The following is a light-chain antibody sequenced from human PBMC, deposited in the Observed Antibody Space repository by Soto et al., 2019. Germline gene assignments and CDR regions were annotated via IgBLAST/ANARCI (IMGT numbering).Light chain of an antibody. V-gene: IGKV3-15*01. Sequence: EIVLTQSPGTLSLSPGERATLSSRASQSVSSNLAWYQQKPGQAPRLLIYAASTRATGIPARFSGSGSGTEFTLTISSLQSEDFAVYYCQQYNNWPVFGQGTKVDIK. CDR1: QSVSSN. J-gene: IGKJ1*01. CDR3: QQYNNWPV. CDR2: AAS.